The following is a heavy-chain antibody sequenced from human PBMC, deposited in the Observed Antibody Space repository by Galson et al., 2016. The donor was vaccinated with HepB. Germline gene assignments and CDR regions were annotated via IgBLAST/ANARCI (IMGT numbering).Heavy chain of an antibody. J-gene: IGHJ6*02. D-gene: IGHD1-26*01. CDR3: AREQGVGNGMDV. V-gene: IGHV1-18*01. CDR1: GYTFTNYG. Sequence: SVKVSCKASGYTFTNYGINWVRQAPGQGLEWMGWISTYNGNTNSAQKLQGRVTMTTDTSTSTAYMELRSLRSDDTAGYYCAREQGVGNGMDVWGQGTTVTVSS. CDR2: ISTYNGNT.